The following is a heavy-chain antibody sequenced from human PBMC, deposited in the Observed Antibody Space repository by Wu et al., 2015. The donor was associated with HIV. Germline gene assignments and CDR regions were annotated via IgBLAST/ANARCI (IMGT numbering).Heavy chain of an antibody. D-gene: IGHD2-2*02. CDR1: GYTFTSYG. CDR2: ISAYNGNT. V-gene: IGHV1-18*01. CDR3: ARAGGCSSTSCYTRYYYYYMDV. J-gene: IGHJ6*03. Sequence: QVQLVQSGAEVKKPGASVKVSCEASGYTFTSYGISWVRQAPGQGLEWMGWISAYNGNTNYAQKLQGRVTMTTDTSTSTAYMELRSLRSDDTAVYYCARAGGCSSTSCYTRYYYYYMDVWGKGTTVTVSS.